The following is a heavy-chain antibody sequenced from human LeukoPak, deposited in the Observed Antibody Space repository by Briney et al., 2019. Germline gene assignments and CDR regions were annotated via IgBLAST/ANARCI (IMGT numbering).Heavy chain of an antibody. D-gene: IGHD3/OR15-3a*01. V-gene: IGHV4-39*01. Sequence: SEALSLTCTVSAGFVSNSNYYWGWIRQPPGKGLEWIGSIYYSGSTYYKPSLKSRVTISVDTSKNQFSLKLSSVTAADTAVYYCARQTGSGLFILPGGQGTLVTVSS. CDR1: AGFVSNSNYY. J-gene: IGHJ4*02. CDR2: IYYSGST. CDR3: ARQTGSGLFILP.